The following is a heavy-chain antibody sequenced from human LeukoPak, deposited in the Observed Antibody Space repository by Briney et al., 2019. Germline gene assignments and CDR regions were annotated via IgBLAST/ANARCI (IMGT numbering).Heavy chain of an antibody. J-gene: IGHJ1*01. Sequence: GGSLRLSCAASGLTFSSYWMHWVRQAPGKGLVWVSRINSDGSSISYADSVKGRFTISRDNAKNTLYLQMNGLRAEDTAVYYCAAYDSSGYSRKYFQHWGQGTLVTVSS. V-gene: IGHV3-74*01. CDR2: INSDGSSI. CDR3: AAYDSSGYSRKYFQH. CDR1: GLTFSSYW. D-gene: IGHD3-22*01.